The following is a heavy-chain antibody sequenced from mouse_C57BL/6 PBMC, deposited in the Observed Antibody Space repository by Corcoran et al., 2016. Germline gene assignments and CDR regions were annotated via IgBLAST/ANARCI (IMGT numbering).Heavy chain of an antibody. J-gene: IGHJ2*01. V-gene: IGHV1-26*01. Sequence: EVQLQQSGPELVKPGASVKISCKASGYTFTDYYMNWVKQSHGKSLEWIGDINPNNGGTSYNQKFKGKATLTVDKSSSTAYMQLRSLTSEDSAVYYYSRSGYYGNPDFWGEGTTLTVSS. CDR3: SRSGYYGNPDF. D-gene: IGHD1-1*01. CDR1: GYTFTDYY. CDR2: INPNNGGT.